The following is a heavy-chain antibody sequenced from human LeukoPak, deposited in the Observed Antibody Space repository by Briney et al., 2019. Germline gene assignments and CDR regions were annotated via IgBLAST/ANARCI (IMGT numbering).Heavy chain of an antibody. CDR1: GYTFATYG. D-gene: IGHD6-13*01. V-gene: IGHV1-18*01. J-gene: IGHJ4*02. CDR2: ISANSGKT. Sequence: AASVKVSCKASGYTFATYGFCWVRQAPGHGLEWMGWISANSGKTDNAQKFQGRVTMTTDTSTTTAYMELRSLRPDDTALYFCAKVAGDRMDHWGQGTLLTVSS. CDR3: AKVAGDRMDH.